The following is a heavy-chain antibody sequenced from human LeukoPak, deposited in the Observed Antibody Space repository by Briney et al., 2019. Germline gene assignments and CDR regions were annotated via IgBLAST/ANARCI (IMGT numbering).Heavy chain of an antibody. CDR1: GFTFSSYG. CDR2: IWYDGSNK. D-gene: IGHD3-16*02. CDR3: ARDHYDYVWGSYRQPLYYFDY. V-gene: IGHV3-33*01. J-gene: IGHJ4*02. Sequence: GGSLRLSCAASGFTFSSYGMHWVRQAPGKGLEWVAVIWYDGSNKYYADSVKGRFTISRDNSKNTLYLQMNSLRAEDTAVYYCARDHYDYVWGSYRQPLYYFDYWGQGTLVTVSS.